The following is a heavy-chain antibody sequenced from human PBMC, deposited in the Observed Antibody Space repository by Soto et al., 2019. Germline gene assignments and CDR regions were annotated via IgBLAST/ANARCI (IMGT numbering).Heavy chain of an antibody. V-gene: IGHV1-8*01. CDR2: MNPNSGNT. J-gene: IGHJ6*03. CDR1: GYTFTSYD. D-gene: IGHD2-2*01. Sequence: ASVKVSCKASGYTFTSYDINWVRQASGQGLEWMGWMNPNSGNTGYAQKFQGRVTMTRNTSISTAYMELSSLRSEDTAVYYCARGNGIVVVPAANYYYCYYMDVWGKGTTVTGSS. CDR3: ARGNGIVVVPAANYYYCYYMDV.